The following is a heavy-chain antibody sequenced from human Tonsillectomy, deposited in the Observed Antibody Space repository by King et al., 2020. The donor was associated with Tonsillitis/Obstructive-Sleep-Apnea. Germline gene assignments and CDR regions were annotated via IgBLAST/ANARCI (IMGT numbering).Heavy chain of an antibody. D-gene: IGHD3-22*01. CDR3: ARDQVQRYYYDSSGYYYDY. J-gene: IGHJ4*02. Sequence: HVQLVESGAEVKKPGASVKVSCKASGYTFTGYYMHWVRQAPGQGLEWMGWINPNSGGTNYAQKFQGRVTMTRDTSISTAYMELSRLRSDDTAVYYCARDQVQRYYYDSSGYYYDYWGQGTLVTVSS. V-gene: IGHV1-2*02. CDR2: INPNSGGT. CDR1: GYTFTGYY.